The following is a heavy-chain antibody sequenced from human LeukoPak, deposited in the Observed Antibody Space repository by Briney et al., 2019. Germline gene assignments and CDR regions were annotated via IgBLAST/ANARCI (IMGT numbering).Heavy chain of an antibody. Sequence: GGSLRLSCAASGFTFSSYAMHWVRQAPGKGLEWVAVISYDGSNKYYADSVKGRFTISRDNSKNTLYLQMNSLRAEDTAVYYCAKDRSSGYYYSSYDAFDIWGQGTMVTVSS. J-gene: IGHJ3*02. CDR1: GFTFSSYA. V-gene: IGHV3-30*04. D-gene: IGHD3-22*01. CDR2: ISYDGSNK. CDR3: AKDRSSGYYYSSYDAFDI.